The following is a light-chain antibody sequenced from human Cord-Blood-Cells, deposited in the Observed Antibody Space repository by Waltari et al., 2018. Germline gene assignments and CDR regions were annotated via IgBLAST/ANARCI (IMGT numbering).Light chain of an antibody. Sequence: QSALTQPASVSGSPGQSITISCTGTSSDVGGYNYVSWYQQHPGKPPKLSIYDVSNRPAGVSNRFSGSKSGNTASLTISGLQAEDEADYYCSSYTSSSTLVFGGGTKLTVL. J-gene: IGLJ3*02. V-gene: IGLV2-14*03. CDR3: SSYTSSSTLV. CDR1: SSDVGGYNY. CDR2: DVS.